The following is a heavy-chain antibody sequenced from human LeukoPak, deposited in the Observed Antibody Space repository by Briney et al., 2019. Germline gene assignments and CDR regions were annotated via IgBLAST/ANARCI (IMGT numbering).Heavy chain of an antibody. CDR1: GFTLSSCG. J-gene: IGHJ4*02. CDR3: ASLQTADFDY. Sequence: PGGSLRLSCAVSGFTLSSCGMHWVRQAPGKGLEWLAGISHDGGNKYYADSVKGRFTISRDNSQNTLDLQMNSLRAEDTALYYCASLQTADFDYWGQGTLVTVSS. CDR2: ISHDGGNK. D-gene: IGHD7-27*01. V-gene: IGHV3-30*03.